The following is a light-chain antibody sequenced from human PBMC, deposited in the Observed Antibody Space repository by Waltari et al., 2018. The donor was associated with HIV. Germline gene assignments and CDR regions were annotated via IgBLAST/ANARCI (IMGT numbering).Light chain of an antibody. V-gene: IGKV4-1*01. CDR2: GAS. J-gene: IGKJ4*01. CDR1: HSVLSRSSNGND. Sequence: DIVLPQSPDSLAVSLGERATTSCTSSHSVLSRSSNGNDLAWYQQKPGKPPKLLIYGASTRESGVPDRFSGSGSGTDFTLTITSLQAEDVAVYYCQQYFSTPPVTFGGGTKVEIK. CDR3: QQYFSTPPVT.